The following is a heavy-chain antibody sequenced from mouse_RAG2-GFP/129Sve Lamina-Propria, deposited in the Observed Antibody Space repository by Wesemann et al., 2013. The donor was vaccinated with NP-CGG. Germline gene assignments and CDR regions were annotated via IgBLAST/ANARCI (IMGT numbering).Heavy chain of an antibody. J-gene: IGHJ1*03. CDR3: ARRDWDWYFDV. D-gene: IGHD4-1*01. CDR2: ISNLAYSI. V-gene: IGHV5-15*01. CDR1: GFTFSDYG. Sequence: EVKLVESGGGLVKPGGSLKLSCAASGFTFSDYGMAWVRQAPGKGPEWVAFISNLAYSIYYADTVTGRFTISRENAKNTLYLEMSSLRSEDTAMYYCARRDWDWYFDVWGTGTTVTVSS.